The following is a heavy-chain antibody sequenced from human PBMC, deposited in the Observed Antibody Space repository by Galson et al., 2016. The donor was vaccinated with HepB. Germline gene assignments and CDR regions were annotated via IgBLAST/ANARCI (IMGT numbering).Heavy chain of an antibody. Sequence: TLSLTCTVSGASISSGNYYWTWIRQPAGKELEWIGRIYTSGSTDYNPSLKSRVTISFDTSKSQFSLKLSSVTASDTAVYYCAREQWRMEYWGQGTLVTVSS. CDR3: AREQWRMEY. V-gene: IGHV4-61*02. CDR2: IYTSGST. D-gene: IGHD2/OR15-2a*01. CDR1: GASISSGNYY. J-gene: IGHJ4*02.